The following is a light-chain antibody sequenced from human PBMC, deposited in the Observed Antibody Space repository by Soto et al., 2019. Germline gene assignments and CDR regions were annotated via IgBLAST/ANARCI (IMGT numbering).Light chain of an antibody. CDR1: QSVRSSH. Sequence: EIVLTQSPGTLSLSPGGRATLSCRASQSVRSSHLAWYQQKPGQAPRLLLYGASTRATGIPDRFSGSGSGTDFTLTIIRLEPEDFAVYYCQQYSTSPLTFGGGTKVEIK. V-gene: IGKV3-20*01. CDR2: GAS. CDR3: QQYSTSPLT. J-gene: IGKJ4*01.